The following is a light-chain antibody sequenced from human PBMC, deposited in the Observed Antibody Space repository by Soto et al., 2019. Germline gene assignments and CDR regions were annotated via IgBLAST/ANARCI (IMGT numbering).Light chain of an antibody. CDR2: EVS. CDR1: SSDVGGYNY. Sequence: QSVLTQPPSASGSPGQSVTISCTGTSSDVGGYNYVSWYQQHPGKAPKLMIPEVSKRPSGVPDRFSGSKSGNTASLTVSGLQAEDEADYYCSSFAGNNNLVFGGGTKLTVL. V-gene: IGLV2-8*01. J-gene: IGLJ2*01. CDR3: SSFAGNNNLV.